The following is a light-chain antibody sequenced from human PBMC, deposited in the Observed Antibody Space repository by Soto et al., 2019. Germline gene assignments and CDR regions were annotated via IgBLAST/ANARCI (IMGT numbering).Light chain of an antibody. V-gene: IGKV3-11*01. CDR3: QQRSNWPQWT. CDR2: DAS. J-gene: IGKJ3*01. Sequence: EVVLTQAPATLSLSPGERATLSCRASQSVGTYLAWYQQKPGQPPRLLIYDASNRATGIPARFSGSGSGTDFTLTISSLEPEDSAVYYCQQRSNWPQWTFGPGTKVDF. CDR1: QSVGTY.